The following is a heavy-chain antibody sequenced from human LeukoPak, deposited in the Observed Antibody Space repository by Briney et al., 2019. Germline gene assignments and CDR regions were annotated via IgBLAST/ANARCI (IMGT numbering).Heavy chain of an antibody. D-gene: IGHD3-3*01. CDR1: GVTFDDYA. V-gene: IGHV3-9*01. Sequence: PGRSLRLSCAASGVTFDDYAMHWVRHAPGKGLERVSGISWNSGSIAYADSVKGRTTISRDNSKKTLYLQMNSLRAEDTAVYYCAKDDSFWSGYPDYWGQGTLVTVSS. CDR2: ISWNSGSI. J-gene: IGHJ4*02. CDR3: AKDDSFWSGYPDY.